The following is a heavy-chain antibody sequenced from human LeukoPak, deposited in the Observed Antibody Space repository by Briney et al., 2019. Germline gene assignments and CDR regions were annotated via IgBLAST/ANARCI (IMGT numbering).Heavy chain of an antibody. CDR1: GYTFTSYY. D-gene: IGHD6-13*01. CDR3: ARDPYSSSWYGYYYYYYMDV. J-gene: IGHJ6*03. V-gene: IGHV1-46*01. Sequence: ASVKVSCKASGYTFTSYYMHWVRQAPGQGLEWMGIINPSGGSTSYAQKLQGRVTMTTDTSTSTAYMELRSLRSDDTAVYYCARDPYSSSWYGYYYYYYMDVWGKGTTVTVSS. CDR2: INPSGGST.